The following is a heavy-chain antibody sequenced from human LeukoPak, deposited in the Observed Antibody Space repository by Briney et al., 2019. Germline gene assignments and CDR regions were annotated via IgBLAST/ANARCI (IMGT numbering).Heavy chain of an antibody. CDR1: GYTFTSYY. CDR2: INPSGCST. CDR3: ATGTRQWLVGGY. V-gene: IGHV1-46*01. Sequence: ASVKVSCKASGYTFTSYYMHWVRQAPGQGLEWMGIINPSGCSTSYAQKFQGRVTMTRDMSTSTVYIELSSLRSEDTAVYYCATGTRQWLVGGYWGQGTLVTVSS. D-gene: IGHD6-19*01. J-gene: IGHJ4*02.